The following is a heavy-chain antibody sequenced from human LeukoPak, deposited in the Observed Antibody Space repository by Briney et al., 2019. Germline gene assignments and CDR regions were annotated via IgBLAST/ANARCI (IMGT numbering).Heavy chain of an antibody. CDR1: GFTFSSYA. CDR2: ISGSGGTT. Sequence: GGSLRLSCAASGFTFSSYAMSWVRQAPGKGLEWVSAISGSGGTTYYADSVKGRFTISRDNSKNTLYLQMNSLRAEDTALYYCAKEIIVVVPAAAMDVWGKGTTVTVSS. V-gene: IGHV3-23*01. D-gene: IGHD2-2*01. CDR3: AKEIIVVVPAAAMDV. J-gene: IGHJ6*03.